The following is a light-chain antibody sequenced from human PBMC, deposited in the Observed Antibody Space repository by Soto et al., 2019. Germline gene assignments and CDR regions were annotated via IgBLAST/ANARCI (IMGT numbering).Light chain of an antibody. CDR1: SGDVGGYNY. CDR2: DVT. J-gene: IGLJ2*01. CDR3: CSHAGRGSVL. V-gene: IGLV2-11*01. Sequence: QSALSQPRSVSGSPGQSVTISCTGTSGDVGGYNYVSWYQQNPGKAPKLMIYDVTKRPSGVSDRFSASKSGNTASLTISGLQAEDEADYYCCSHAGRGSVLFGGGTKLTVL.